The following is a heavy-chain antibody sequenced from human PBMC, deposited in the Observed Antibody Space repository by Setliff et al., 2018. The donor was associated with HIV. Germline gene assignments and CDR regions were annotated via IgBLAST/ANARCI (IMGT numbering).Heavy chain of an antibody. CDR2: ISAYHHKT. J-gene: IGHJ4*02. CDR3: ARYRPRSYDDILTGFGRFDY. D-gene: IGHD3-9*01. V-gene: IGHV1-18*01. CDR1: GYTFKIYG. Sequence: ASVKVSCKASGYTFKIYGITWVRQAPGQGLEWMGWISAYHHKTNYAQKLQGRVTMTTDTSTSTAYMELRSLRSDDTAVYYCARYRPRSYDDILTGFGRFDYWGQGSLVTVS.